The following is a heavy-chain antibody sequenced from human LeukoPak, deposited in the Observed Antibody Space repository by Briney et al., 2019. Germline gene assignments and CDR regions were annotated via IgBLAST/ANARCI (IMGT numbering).Heavy chain of an antibody. J-gene: IGHJ5*02. Sequence: SVKVSCKASGGTFSSYAISWVRQAPGQELEWMGGIIPIFGTANYAQKFQGRVTMTRDMSTSTDYMELSSLRSEDTAVYYCARDNSVGDIAWWFDPWGQGTLVTVSS. CDR3: ARDNSVGDIAWWFDP. CDR1: GGTFSSYA. V-gene: IGHV1-69*05. CDR2: IIPIFGTA. D-gene: IGHD3-10*01.